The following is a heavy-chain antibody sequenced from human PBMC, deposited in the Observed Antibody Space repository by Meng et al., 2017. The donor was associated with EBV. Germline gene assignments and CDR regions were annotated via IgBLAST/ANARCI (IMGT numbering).Heavy chain of an antibody. CDR1: GYTFTSYG. CDR3: ARETSGYDFNWFDP. CDR2: ISAYNGNT. Sequence: QVQVVQSGAEVKKPGASVKVACKASGYTFTSYGISWVRQAPGQGLEWMGWISAYNGNTNYAQKLQGRVTMTTDTSTSTAYMELRCLRSDDTAVYYCARETSGYDFNWFDPWGQGTLVTVSS. V-gene: IGHV1-18*01. J-gene: IGHJ5*02. D-gene: IGHD5-12*01.